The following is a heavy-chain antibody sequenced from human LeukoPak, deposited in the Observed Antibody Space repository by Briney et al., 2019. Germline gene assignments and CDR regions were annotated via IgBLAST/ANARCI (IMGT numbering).Heavy chain of an antibody. CDR2: IRGSGGST. CDR3: AKDQLTVVAATGY. J-gene: IGHJ4*02. Sequence: GGSLRLSCAASGFTFSSHAMSWVRQAPGKGLEWVSAIRGSGGSTYYADSVRGRFTISRDNSKNTLYLQMNSLRAEDTAVYYCAKDQLTVVAATGYWGQGTLVTVSS. CDR1: GFTFSSHA. V-gene: IGHV3-23*01. D-gene: IGHD2-15*01.